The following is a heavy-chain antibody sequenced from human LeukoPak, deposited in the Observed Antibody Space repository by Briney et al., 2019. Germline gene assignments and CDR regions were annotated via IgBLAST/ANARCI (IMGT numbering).Heavy chain of an antibody. CDR1: GGSISSGSYY. Sequence: PSETLSLTCTVSGGSISSGSYYWSWIRQPAGKGLEWIGRIYTSGSTNYNPSLKSRVTISVDTSKNQFSLKLSSVTAADTAVYYCARGDYSSGAGGWFDPWGQGTLVTVSS. CDR3: ARGDYSSGAGGWFDP. J-gene: IGHJ5*02. D-gene: IGHD6-19*01. V-gene: IGHV4-61*02. CDR2: IYTSGST.